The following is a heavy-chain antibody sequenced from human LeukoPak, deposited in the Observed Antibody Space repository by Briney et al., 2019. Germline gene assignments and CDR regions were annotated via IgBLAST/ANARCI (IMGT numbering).Heavy chain of an antibody. CDR1: GGSISSSSYY. CDR2: IYYSGST. D-gene: IGHD4-11*01. Sequence: SETLSLTCTVSGGSISSSSYYWGWIRQPPGKGLEWIGSIYYSGSTYYNPSLKSRVTISVDTSKNQFSLKLSSVTAADTAVYYCARSNQADDYWGQGTLVTVSS. CDR3: ARSNQADDY. J-gene: IGHJ4*02. V-gene: IGHV4-39*01.